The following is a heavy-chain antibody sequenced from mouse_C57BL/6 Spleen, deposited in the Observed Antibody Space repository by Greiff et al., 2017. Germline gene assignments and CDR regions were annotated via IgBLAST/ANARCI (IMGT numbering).Heavy chain of an antibody. D-gene: IGHD2-2*01. CDR2: IWSGGST. CDR1: GFSLTSYG. V-gene: IGHV2-2*01. Sequence: VQLVESGPGLVQPSQSLSITCTVSGFSLTSYGVHWVRQSPGKGLEWLGVIWSGGSTDYNAAFISRLSISKDNSKSQVFFKMNSLQADDTAIYYCARWGVTTRSYFDYWGQGTTLTVSS. J-gene: IGHJ2*01. CDR3: ARWGVTTRSYFDY.